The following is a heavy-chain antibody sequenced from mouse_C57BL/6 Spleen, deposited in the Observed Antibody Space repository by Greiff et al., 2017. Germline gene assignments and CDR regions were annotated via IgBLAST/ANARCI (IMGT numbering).Heavy chain of an antibody. V-gene: IGHV1-69*01. J-gene: IGHJ3*01. CDR3: ARDYGSRRAFFAY. D-gene: IGHD1-1*01. CDR2: IDPSDSST. CDR1: GYTFTSYW. Sequence: QVQLQQPGAELVMPGASVKLSCKASGYTFTSYWMHWVKQRPGQGLEWIGEIDPSDSSTNYNQKFKGKSTLTVDKSSSTAYMQLSSLTSEDSAVYYCARDYGSRRAFFAYWGQGTLVTVSA.